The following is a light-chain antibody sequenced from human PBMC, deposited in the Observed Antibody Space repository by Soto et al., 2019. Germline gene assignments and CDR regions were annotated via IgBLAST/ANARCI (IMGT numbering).Light chain of an antibody. Sequence: ILLTQCPATLSVSPGERATLSCGARKSVSSNLAWYQQKPGEAPRLLIYGASTRDTGIPASLSGSGYGKELTITITSMKYEDFEVYYCKQYHNWTRTFGQGTKVDIK. CDR2: GAS. J-gene: IGKJ1*01. CDR1: KSVSSN. CDR3: KQYHNWTRT. V-gene: IGKV3-15*01.